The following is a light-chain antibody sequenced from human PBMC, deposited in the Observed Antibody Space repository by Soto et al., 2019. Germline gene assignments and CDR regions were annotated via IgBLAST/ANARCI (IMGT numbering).Light chain of an antibody. CDR2: GNS. CDR3: QSYDSSMSGVV. CDR1: SSNIGAGYD. J-gene: IGLJ2*01. Sequence: QPVLTQPPSVSGAPGQRVTISCTGSSSNIGAGYDVHWYQQLPGTAPKLLIYGNSNRPSGVPDRFSGSKSGTSASLAITGRLAEDEADYYCQSYDSSMSGVVFGGGTKVTVL. V-gene: IGLV1-40*01.